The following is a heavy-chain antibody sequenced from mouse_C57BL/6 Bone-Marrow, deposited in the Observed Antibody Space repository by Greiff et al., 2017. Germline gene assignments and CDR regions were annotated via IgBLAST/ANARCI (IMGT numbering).Heavy chain of an antibody. CDR1: GFNIKDDY. CDR3: TCDCWRFAY. CDR2: IDPENGDT. D-gene: IGHD2-4*01. V-gene: IGHV14-4*01. J-gene: IGHJ3*01. Sequence: VQLQQSGAELVRPGASVKLSCTASGFNIKDDYMHWVKQRPEQGLEWIGWIDPENGDTEYASKFQGKATITADTSSNTAYLQLSSLTSEDTAVYYCTCDCWRFAYWGQGTLVTVSA.